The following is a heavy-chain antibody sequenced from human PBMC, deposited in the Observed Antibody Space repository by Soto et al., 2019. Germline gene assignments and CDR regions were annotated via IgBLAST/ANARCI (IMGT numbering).Heavy chain of an antibody. CDR1: GFSLSTSGVG. CDR3: AHRYCSNGVCLILDY. D-gene: IGHD2-8*01. J-gene: IGHJ4*02. Sequence: SGPTLVNPTQTLTLTCTFSGFSLSTSGVGVGWIRQSPGKALEWLALIFWDDDKRYSPSLKSRLTITKDTSKNQVVLTMTNMDPVDTATYYCAHRYCSNGVCLILDYWGQGTLVTVSS. V-gene: IGHV2-5*02. CDR2: IFWDDDK.